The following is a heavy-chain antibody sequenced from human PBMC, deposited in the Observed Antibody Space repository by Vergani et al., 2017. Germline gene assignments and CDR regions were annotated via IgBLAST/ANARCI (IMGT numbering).Heavy chain of an antibody. CDR3: ARRSGIVYDIFSGTQYFFDF. V-gene: IGHV4-31*03. CDR1: GGSMESGGYY. CDR2: VFYSGDT. J-gene: IGHJ4*02. D-gene: IGHD3-9*01. Sequence: QLQLQESGPGLVKPSQTLSLTCTVSGGSMESGGYYWTWIRQVPGKGLEWIGHVFYSGDTDYNPSLKSRVTISLETSKSQFTLKLGSVTAADTAVYYCARRSGIVYDIFSGTQYFFDFWGQGTLVTVSS.